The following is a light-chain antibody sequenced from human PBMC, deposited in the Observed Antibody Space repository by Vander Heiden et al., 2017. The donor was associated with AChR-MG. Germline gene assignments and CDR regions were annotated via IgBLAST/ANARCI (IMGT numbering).Light chain of an antibody. V-gene: IGLV3-21*03. CDR2: DDS. J-gene: IGLJ2*01. CDR1: NIGSKS. Sequence: SNVLTPPPSVSVAPGKTARITCGADNIGSKSVHWYQQKSGQAPVLVVFDDSARPSGIPARFSGSHSGNAATLTISRVEAGDEADYFCQVWDTRGDRIFGGGTKLTVL. CDR3: QVWDTRGDRI.